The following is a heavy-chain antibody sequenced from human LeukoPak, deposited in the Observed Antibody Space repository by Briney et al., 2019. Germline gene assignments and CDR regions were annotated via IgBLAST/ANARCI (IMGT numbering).Heavy chain of an antibody. D-gene: IGHD3-22*01. CDR2: IYYSGST. V-gene: IGHV4-59*01. J-gene: IGHJ2*01. CDR3: ARDYSGGYYGVPNWYFDL. CDR1: GGSISSYY. Sequence: SETLSLTCTVSGGSISSYYWSWIRQPPGKGLEWIGYIYYSGSTNYNPSLKSRVTISVDTSKNQFSLKLSSVTAADTAVYYCARDYSGGYYGVPNWYFDLWGRGTLVTVSS.